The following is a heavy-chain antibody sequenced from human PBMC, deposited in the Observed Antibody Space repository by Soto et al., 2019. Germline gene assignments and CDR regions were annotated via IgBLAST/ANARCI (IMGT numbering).Heavy chain of an antibody. CDR2: ISSSGSTI. Sequence: GGSLRLSCAASGFTFSSYEMNWFRQAPGKGLEWVSYISSSGSTIYYADSVKGRFTISRDNAKNSLYLQMNSLRAEDTAVYYCARAAAVAGRGFSGFDYWGQGTLVTVSS. CDR1: GFTFSSYE. J-gene: IGHJ4*02. CDR3: ARAAAVAGRGFSGFDY. V-gene: IGHV3-48*03. D-gene: IGHD6-19*01.